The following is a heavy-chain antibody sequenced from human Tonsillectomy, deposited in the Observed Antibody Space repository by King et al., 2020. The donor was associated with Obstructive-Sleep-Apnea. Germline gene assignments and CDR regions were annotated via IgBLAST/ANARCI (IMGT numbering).Heavy chain of an antibody. CDR3: ARKGASVSIDY. CDR2: IYYSGST. Sequence: VQLQESGPGLVKPSQTLSLTCTVSGGSISSGGYYWSWIRQHPGKGLEWIGYIYYSGSTYYNPPLKSRVTISVDPSKNQFPLKLSSVTAADTAVYYCARKGASVSIDYWGQGTLVTVSS. V-gene: IGHV4-31*03. D-gene: IGHD3-16*01. J-gene: IGHJ4*02. CDR1: GGSISSGGYY.